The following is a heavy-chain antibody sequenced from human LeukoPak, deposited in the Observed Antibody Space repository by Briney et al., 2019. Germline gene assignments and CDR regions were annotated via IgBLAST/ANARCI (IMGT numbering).Heavy chain of an antibody. Sequence: ASVKVSCKASGYTFTGYYMHWVRQAPGQGLEWMGWINPNSGGTNYAQKFQGRVTMARDTSISTAYMELSRLRSDDTAVYYCAREYSSSPETDYWGQGTLVTVSS. J-gene: IGHJ4*02. D-gene: IGHD6-6*01. CDR2: INPNSGGT. CDR3: AREYSSSPETDY. V-gene: IGHV1-2*02. CDR1: GYTFTGYY.